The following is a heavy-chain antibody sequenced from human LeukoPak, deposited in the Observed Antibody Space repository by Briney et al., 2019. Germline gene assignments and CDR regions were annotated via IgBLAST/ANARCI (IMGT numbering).Heavy chain of an antibody. CDR1: GFTFSSYA. J-gene: IGHJ4*02. D-gene: IGHD3-22*01. V-gene: IGHV3-23*01. CDR2: ISGSGGST. CDR3: AKLEHYYDSSPIDY. Sequence: GGSLRLSCVASGFTFSSYAMNWVRQAPGKGLEWVSGISGSGGSTNYADSVKGRFTISRDNSKNTLYLQMNSLKAEDTAVYYCAKLEHYYDSSPIDYWGQGTLVTVSS.